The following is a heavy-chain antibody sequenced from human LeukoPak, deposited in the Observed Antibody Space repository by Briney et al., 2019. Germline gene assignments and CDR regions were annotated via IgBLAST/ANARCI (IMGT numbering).Heavy chain of an antibody. Sequence: GGSLRLSCAASGFSFSNYAMSWVRQAPGKGLEWVSVIYSGGSTYYADSVKGRFTISRDNSKNTLYLQMNSLRAEDTAVYYCASAYYDFWSGYLYYYYYYGMDVWGQGTTITVSS. J-gene: IGHJ6*02. CDR3: ASAYYDFWSGYLYYYYYYGMDV. D-gene: IGHD3-3*01. CDR1: GFSFSNYA. V-gene: IGHV3-66*01. CDR2: IYSGGST.